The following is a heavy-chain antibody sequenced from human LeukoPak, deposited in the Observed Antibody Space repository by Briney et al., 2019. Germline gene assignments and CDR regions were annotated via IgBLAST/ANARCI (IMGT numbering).Heavy chain of an antibody. CDR1: GGTFSSYA. CDR2: IIPIFGTA. CDR3: ARERLTDQLPGSFDY. J-gene: IGHJ4*02. V-gene: IGHV1-69*13. Sequence: ASVKFSCKASGGTFSSYAISWVRQAPGQGLEWMGGIIPIFGTANYAQKFQGRVTITADESTSTAYMELSSLRSEDTAVYYCARERLTDQLPGSFDYWGQGTLVTVSS. D-gene: IGHD2-2*01.